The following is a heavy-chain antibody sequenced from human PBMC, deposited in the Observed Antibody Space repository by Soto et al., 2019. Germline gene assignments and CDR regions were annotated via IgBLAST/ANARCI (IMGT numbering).Heavy chain of an antibody. J-gene: IGHJ6*02. D-gene: IGHD3-22*01. V-gene: IGHV3-23*01. CDR1: GFTFSSYA. Sequence: GGSLRLSCAASGFTFSSYAMSWVRQAPGKGLEWVSAISGSGGSTYYADSVKGRFTISKDNSKNTLYLQMNSLSAEDTAVYYCAKDEGRSGYYLPGYYYYGMDVWGQGTTVTVSS. CDR2: ISGSGGST. CDR3: AKDEGRSGYYLPGYYYYGMDV.